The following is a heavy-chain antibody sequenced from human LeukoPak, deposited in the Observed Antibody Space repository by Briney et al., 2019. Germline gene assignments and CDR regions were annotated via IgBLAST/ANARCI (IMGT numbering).Heavy chain of an antibody. V-gene: IGHV4-30-2*01. Sequence: SETLSLTCTVSGGSISSGGYSWSWIRQPPGKGLEWIGYIYHSGSTYYNPSLKSRVTISVDRSKNQFSLKLSSVTAADTAVYYCARGAVGDTTYFDHWGQGTLVTVSS. J-gene: IGHJ4*02. CDR1: GGSISSGGYS. D-gene: IGHD1-1*01. CDR3: ARGAVGDTTYFDH. CDR2: IYHSGST.